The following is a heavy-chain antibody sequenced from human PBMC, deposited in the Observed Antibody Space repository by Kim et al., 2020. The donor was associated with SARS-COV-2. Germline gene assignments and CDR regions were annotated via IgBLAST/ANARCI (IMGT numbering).Heavy chain of an antibody. V-gene: IGHV3-23*01. CDR1: GFTFSTYA. Sequence: GGSLRLSCAASGFTFSTYAMSWVRQAPGKGLEWVSSVSGSGGSIYHADSAKGRFTISRDNSKNTLYLQMNSLRAEDTAVYYCAKGRSDNIAAAFNYWGQGTLVTVSS. D-gene: IGHD6-13*01. CDR3: AKGRSDNIAAAFNY. CDR2: VSGSGGSI. J-gene: IGHJ4*02.